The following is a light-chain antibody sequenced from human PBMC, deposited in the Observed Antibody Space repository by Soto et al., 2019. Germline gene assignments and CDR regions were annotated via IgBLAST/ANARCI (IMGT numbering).Light chain of an antibody. CDR2: AAS. CDR1: QRVDSY. CDR3: QQTYTSVAT. V-gene: IGKV1-39*01. J-gene: IGKJ1*01. Sequence: DIQVTQSPSSPSSSVGDRVALSCQTSQRVDSYIHWYQHQSGKPPKLLIYAASTLQDGVPSRFSGGGSGTAFSLIITGLQPGDSATYYCQQTYTSVATFGQGTKVDIK.